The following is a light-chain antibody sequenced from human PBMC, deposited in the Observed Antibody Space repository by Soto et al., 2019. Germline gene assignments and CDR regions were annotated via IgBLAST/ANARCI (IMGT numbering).Light chain of an antibody. CDR3: CLYAGGSTFNLV. CDR2: EGS. CDR1: SNDVGSYNL. J-gene: IGLJ2*01. Sequence: QSALTQPASVSGSPGQSITISCTGTSNDVGSYNLVSWYQQHPGKAPKLMIYEGSKRPSGVSNRFSGSKSGNTASLTISGLQAEDEADYYCCLYAGGSTFNLVFGGGTKVTVL. V-gene: IGLV2-23*03.